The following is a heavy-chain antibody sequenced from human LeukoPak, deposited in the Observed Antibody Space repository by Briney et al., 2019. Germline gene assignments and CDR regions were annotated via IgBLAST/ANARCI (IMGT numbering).Heavy chain of an antibody. CDR1: GFPFTNYW. D-gene: IGHD6-19*01. CDR2: LKEDGSVM. Sequence: GGSLRLSCAVSGFPFTNYWMSWVRQAPGKGLEWVANLKEDGSVMYYVDSLKGRFTISRDSAQNSLYLQMNSLRVEDTAVYFCARDLWGSYSTGSHLDYWGQGALVTVSS. CDR3: ARDLWGSYSTGSHLDY. V-gene: IGHV3-7*01. J-gene: IGHJ4*02.